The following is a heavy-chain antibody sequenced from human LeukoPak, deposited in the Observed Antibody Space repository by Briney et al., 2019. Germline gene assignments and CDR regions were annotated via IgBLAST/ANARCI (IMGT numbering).Heavy chain of an antibody. Sequence: GGSLRLSCAASGFTFSSYSMNWVRQAPGKGLEWVSSISSSRSYIYYADSVKGRFTISRDNAKNSLYLHMNSLRAEDTAVYYCGREKAGGGFDPWGQGTLVTVSS. J-gene: IGHJ5*02. CDR1: GFTFSSYS. CDR3: GREKAGGGFDP. CDR2: ISSSRSYI. V-gene: IGHV3-21*01. D-gene: IGHD3-10*01.